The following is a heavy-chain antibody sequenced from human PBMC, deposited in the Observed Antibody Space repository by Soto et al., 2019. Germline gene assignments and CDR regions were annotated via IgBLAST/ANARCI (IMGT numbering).Heavy chain of an antibody. V-gene: IGHV2-5*02. D-gene: IGHD2-15*01. CDR1: GFSLSTSGVG. Sequence: ESGPTLVNPTQTLTLTCTFSGFSLSTSGVGVGWIRQPPGKALEWLALIYWDDDKRYRPSLKSRPTITKDTSRNQVVLTVTNMDPVDTATYYGAHKGDGSRGFKCWGQGTLVPVAA. J-gene: IGHJ4*02. CDR2: IYWDDDK. CDR3: AHKGDGSRGFKC.